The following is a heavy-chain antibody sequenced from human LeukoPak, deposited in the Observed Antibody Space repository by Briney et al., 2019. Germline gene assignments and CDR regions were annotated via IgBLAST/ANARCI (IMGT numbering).Heavy chain of an antibody. Sequence: SETLSLTCTVSGGSISSYYWSWIRQPPGKGLEWIGYIYYSGSTNYNPSLKSRVTISVDTSKNQFSLKLSSVTAADTAVYYCASARTSYCGGDCLDAFDIWGQGTMVTVSS. V-gene: IGHV4-59*08. CDR3: ASARTSYCGGDCLDAFDI. CDR2: IYYSGST. CDR1: GGSISSYY. J-gene: IGHJ3*02. D-gene: IGHD2-21*01.